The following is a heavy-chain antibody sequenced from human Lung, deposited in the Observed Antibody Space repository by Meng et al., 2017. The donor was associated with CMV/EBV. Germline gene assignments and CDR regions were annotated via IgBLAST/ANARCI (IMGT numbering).Heavy chain of an antibody. CDR2: IYHSGST. D-gene: IGHD6-19*01. CDR3: ASFPPPGKQWLVTDY. Sequence: QGQLQERGPGLVRPSGTLSLTCAVSVGSISSSNWWSWVRQPPGKGLEWIGEIYHSGSTNYNPSLKSRVTISVDKSKNQFSLKLSSVTAADTAVYYCASFPPPGKQWLVTDYWGQGTLVTVSS. V-gene: IGHV4-4*02. J-gene: IGHJ4*02. CDR1: VGSISSSNW.